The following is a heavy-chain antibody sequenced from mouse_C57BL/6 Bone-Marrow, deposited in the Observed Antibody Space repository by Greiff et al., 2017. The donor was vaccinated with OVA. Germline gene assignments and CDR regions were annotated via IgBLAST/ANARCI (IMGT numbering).Heavy chain of an antibody. J-gene: IGHJ2*01. CDR1: GYTFTSYW. V-gene: IGHV1-64*01. D-gene: IGHD1-1*01. CDR3: ASDYYGSRGYFDY. Sequence: QVQLKQPGAELVKPGASVKLSCKASGYTFTSYWMHWVKQRPGQGLEWIGMIHPNSGSTNYNEKFKSKATLTVDKSSSTAYMQLSSLTSEDSAVYYCASDYYGSRGYFDYWGQGTTLTVSS. CDR2: IHPNSGST.